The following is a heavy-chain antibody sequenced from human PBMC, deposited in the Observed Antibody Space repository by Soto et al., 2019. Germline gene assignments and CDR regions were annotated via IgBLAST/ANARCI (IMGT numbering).Heavy chain of an antibody. J-gene: IGHJ4*02. CDR2: ISDSGGST. D-gene: IGHD6-19*01. Sequence: PGGSLRLSCAASGFTFSSYAMSWVRQAPGKGLEWVSAISDSGGSTYYADSVKGRVTISRDNSKNTLYLQMNSLRAEDTAVYYCAKDPKQWLSYFDYWGQGTLVTVSS. CDR3: AKDPKQWLSYFDY. CDR1: GFTFSSYA. V-gene: IGHV3-23*01.